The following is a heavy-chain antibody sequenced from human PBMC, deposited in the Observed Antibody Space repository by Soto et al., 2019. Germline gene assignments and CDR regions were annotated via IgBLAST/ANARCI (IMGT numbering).Heavy chain of an antibody. CDR1: GFTFNRYW. CDR2: INSDGRST. J-gene: IGHJ4*02. V-gene: IGHV3-74*01. Sequence: EVQLVESGGGLVQPGGSLRLSCAASGFTFNRYWMHWVRQAPGKGLVWVSRINSDGRSTNYADSVKGRFTISRYNAKNTLVLQMHSRRVEDTAVYYCGRGGDMLTGYSLGFDYWGQGTLVTVSS. D-gene: IGHD3-9*01. CDR3: GRGGDMLTGYSLGFDY.